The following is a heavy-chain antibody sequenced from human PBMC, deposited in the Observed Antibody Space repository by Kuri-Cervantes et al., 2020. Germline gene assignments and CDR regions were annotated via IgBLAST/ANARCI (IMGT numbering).Heavy chain of an antibody. Sequence: GGSLRLSCAASGFTVSSNYMSWVRQAPGKGLEWVSVIYSGGSTYYADSVKGRFTISRDNAKNSLYLQMNSLRAEDTAFYYCAKGLDTYYYSYYDYWGQGTLVTVSS. CDR3: AKGLDTYYYSYYDY. CDR1: GFTVSSNY. J-gene: IGHJ4*02. CDR2: IYSGGST. D-gene: IGHD3-16*01. V-gene: IGHV3-53*05.